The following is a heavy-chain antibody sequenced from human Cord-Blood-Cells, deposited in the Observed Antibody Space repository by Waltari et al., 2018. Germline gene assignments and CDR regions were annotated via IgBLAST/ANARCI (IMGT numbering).Heavy chain of an antibody. CDR2: ISWNSGSI. CDR1: GLTFDDYA. V-gene: IGHV3-9*01. J-gene: IGHJ4*02. CDR3: ASTGS. Sequence: EVQLVESGGGWVQPGRSLRLSCAGSGLTFDDYAMHWVRQAPGKGLEWVSGISWNSGSIGYADSVKGRFTISRDNAKNSLYLQMNSLRAEDTALYYCASTGSWGQGTLVTVSS.